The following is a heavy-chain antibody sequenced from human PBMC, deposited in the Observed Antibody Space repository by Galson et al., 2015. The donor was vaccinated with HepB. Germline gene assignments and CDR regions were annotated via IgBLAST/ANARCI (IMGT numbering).Heavy chain of an antibody. CDR1: GSTFSSYG. J-gene: IGHJ4*02. CDR2: ISYDGSNK. D-gene: IGHD5-24*01. CDR3: AKDGGDGYNPFDY. Sequence: SLRLSCAASGSTFSSYGMHWVRQAPGKGLEWVAVISYDGSNKYYADSVKGRFTISRDNSKNTLYLQMNSLRAEDTAVYYCAKDGGDGYNPFDYWGQGTLVTVSS. V-gene: IGHV3-30*18.